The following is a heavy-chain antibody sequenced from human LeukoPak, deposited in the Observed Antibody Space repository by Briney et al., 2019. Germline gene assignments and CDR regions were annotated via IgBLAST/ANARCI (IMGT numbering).Heavy chain of an antibody. V-gene: IGHV3-23*01. Sequence: GGSLRLSCAASGFTFRSYGMSWVRQAPGKGLEWVSTIGGTGGSMYYADSVKGRFTISRDNSKNTLYLQMNSLRAEDTAVYYCASWHYVDDWGQGTLVTVSS. CDR2: IGGTGGSM. CDR3: ASWHYVDD. J-gene: IGHJ4*02. CDR1: GFTFRSYG. D-gene: IGHD6-13*01.